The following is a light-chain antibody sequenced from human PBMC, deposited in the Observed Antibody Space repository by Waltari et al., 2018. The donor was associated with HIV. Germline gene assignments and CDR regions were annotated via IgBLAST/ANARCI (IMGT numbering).Light chain of an antibody. J-gene: IGKJ4*01. CDR3: QQYNKWPRGT. CDR2: GAS. Sequence: VMTQSPATLSASPGQRATLSCRASQSVSSYLAWYQQNPGQAPRLLIYGASTRATGIPARFSGSGSGTEFTLTISSLQSEDFAVYYCQQYNKWPRGTFGGGTKVEVK. V-gene: IGKV3-15*01. CDR1: QSVSSY.